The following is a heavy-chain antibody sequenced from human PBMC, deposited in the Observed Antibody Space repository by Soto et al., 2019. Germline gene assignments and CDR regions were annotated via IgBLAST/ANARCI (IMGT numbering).Heavy chain of an antibody. J-gene: IGHJ6*03. CDR2: IYYSGST. CDR1: GGSISSYY. Sequence: QVQLQESGPGLVKPSETLSLTCTVSGGSISSYYWSWIRQPPGKGLEWIGYIYYSGSTNYNPSLKSRVTISVDTSKNQFSLKLSSVTAADTAVYYCARAIYYGDYSGYYYYYMDVWGKGTTVTVSS. V-gene: IGHV4-59*08. D-gene: IGHD4-17*01. CDR3: ARAIYYGDYSGYYYYYMDV.